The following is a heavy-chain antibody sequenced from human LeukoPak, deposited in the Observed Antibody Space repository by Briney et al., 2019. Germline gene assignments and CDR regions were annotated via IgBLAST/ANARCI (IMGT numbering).Heavy chain of an antibody. D-gene: IGHD6-6*01. CDR2: IYYGGSS. CDR1: GGSISSSSYY. J-gene: IGHJ6*02. Sequence: SETLSLTCTVSGGSISSSSYYWAWIRQSPGKGLEWIANIYYGGSSYYNPSLKSRVTISVDTSKNQFSLKLSSVTAADTAVYYCARGRPYSSSSFYYYYGMDVWGQGTTVTVSS. V-gene: IGHV4-39*07. CDR3: ARGRPYSSSSFYYYYGMDV.